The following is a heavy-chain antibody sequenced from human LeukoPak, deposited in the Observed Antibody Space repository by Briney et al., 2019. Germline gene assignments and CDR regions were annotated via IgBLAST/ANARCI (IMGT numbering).Heavy chain of an antibody. CDR3: AGGYCSGGSCYRDY. V-gene: IGHV4-39*01. CDR2: IYYSGST. J-gene: IGHJ4*02. Sequence: SETLSLTCTVSGGSISSSSYYWGWIRQPPGKGLEWIGSIYYSGSTYYNLSLKSRVIISVDTSKNQFSLKLSSVTAADTAVYYCAGGYCSGGSCYRDYWGQGTLVTVSS. D-gene: IGHD2-15*01. CDR1: GGSISSSSYY.